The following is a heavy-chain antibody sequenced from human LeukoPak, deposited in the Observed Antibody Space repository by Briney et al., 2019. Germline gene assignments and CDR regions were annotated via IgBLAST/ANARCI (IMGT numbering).Heavy chain of an antibody. Sequence: KPSETLSLTCAVYGGSFSGYYWSWIRQPPGKGLEWIGEINHSGSTNYNPSLKSRVTISVDTSKNQFSLKLSSVTAADTAVYYCARQSRMAGFVVPAAGYMDVWGKGTTVTVSS. CDR1: GGSFSGYY. CDR2: INHSGST. J-gene: IGHJ6*03. V-gene: IGHV4-34*01. CDR3: ARQSRMAGFVVPAAGYMDV. D-gene: IGHD2-2*01.